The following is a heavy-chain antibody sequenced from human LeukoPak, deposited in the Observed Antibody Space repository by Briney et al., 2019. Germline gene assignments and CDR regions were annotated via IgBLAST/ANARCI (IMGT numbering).Heavy chain of an antibody. CDR3: ARGPASIVVVPAGHYYYYMDV. J-gene: IGHJ6*03. CDR2: IYTSGST. D-gene: IGHD2-2*01. Sequence: ETLSLTCTVSGGSISSYYWSWIRQPAGKGLEWIGRIYTSGSTNYDPSLKSRVTMSVDTSKNQFSLKLTSVTAADTAVYYCARGPASIVVVPAGHYYYYMDVWGKGTTVTVSS. V-gene: IGHV4-4*07. CDR1: GGSISSYY.